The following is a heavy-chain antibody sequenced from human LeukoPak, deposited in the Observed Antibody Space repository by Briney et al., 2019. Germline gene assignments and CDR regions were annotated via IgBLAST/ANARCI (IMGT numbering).Heavy chain of an antibody. CDR1: GFTFSSYG. CDR2: IWYDGSNK. CDR3: ARDTGWFGEFSGGY. J-gene: IGHJ4*02. V-gene: IGHV3-33*01. Sequence: GGSLRLSCAASGFTFSSYGMHWVRQAPGKGLEWVAVIWYDGSNKYYADSVKGRFTISRDNSKNTLYLQMNSLRAEDTAVYYCARDTGWFGEFSGGYWGQGTLVTVSS. D-gene: IGHD3-10*01.